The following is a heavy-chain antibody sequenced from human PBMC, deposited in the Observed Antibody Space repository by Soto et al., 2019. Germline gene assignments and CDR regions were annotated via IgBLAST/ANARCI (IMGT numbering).Heavy chain of an antibody. CDR1: GFSLSTSGMF. J-gene: IGHJ4*02. Sequence: SGPTLVNPTQTLTLTCTFSGFSLSTSGMFVSWILHPPGKSLECLALIDWDDDKYYSTSLKTRLTISKETSKNQVVLTMTNMDPVDTATYYCARTPYSGSYYPLVYFEYWGQGTMVTVSS. CDR2: IDWDDDK. CDR3: ARTPYSGSYYPLVYFEY. D-gene: IGHD1-26*01. V-gene: IGHV2-70*01.